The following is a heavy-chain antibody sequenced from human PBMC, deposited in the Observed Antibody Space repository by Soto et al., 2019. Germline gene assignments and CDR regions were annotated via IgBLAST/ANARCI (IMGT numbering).Heavy chain of an antibody. J-gene: IGHJ6*02. CDR1: GYNFNSYD. V-gene: IGHV1-8*01. Sequence: GASVKVSCKASGYNFNSYDINWVRQATGQGLEWMGWINPNSGNTGYAQKFQGRVTMTRNTSISTAYMELSSLRSEETAVYYCVGGGDPSVTTDYYYGMDVWGQGTTVTVS. CDR3: VGGGDPSVTTDYYYGMDV. D-gene: IGHD4-17*01. CDR2: INPNSGNT.